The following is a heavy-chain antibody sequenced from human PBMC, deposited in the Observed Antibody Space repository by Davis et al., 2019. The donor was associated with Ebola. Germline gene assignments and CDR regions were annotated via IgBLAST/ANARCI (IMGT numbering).Heavy chain of an antibody. CDR1: GGSISSHY. Sequence: PSETLSLTCTVSGGSISSHYWSWIRQPPGKGLEWIGYIYYSGSTNYNPSLKSRVTISVDTSKNQFSLKLSTVTAADTSVYYCARGPIYSSSWGVWGKGTTVAVSS. J-gene: IGHJ6*04. V-gene: IGHV4-59*11. D-gene: IGHD6-13*01. CDR2: IYYSGST. CDR3: ARGPIYSSSWGV.